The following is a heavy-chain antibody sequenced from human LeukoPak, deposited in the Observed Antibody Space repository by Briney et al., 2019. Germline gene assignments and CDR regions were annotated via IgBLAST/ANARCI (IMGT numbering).Heavy chain of an antibody. CDR3: ARDRVPRGFVVVVAATRAFDY. D-gene: IGHD2-15*01. Sequence: SETLSLTCTVSGGSISSSSYYWGWIRQPPGKGLEWIGSIYYSGSTYYNPSLKSRVTISVDKSKNQFSLKLSSVTAADTAVYYCARDRVPRGFVVVVAATRAFDYWGQGTLVTVSS. CDR2: IYYSGST. CDR1: GGSISSSSYY. J-gene: IGHJ4*02. V-gene: IGHV4-39*07.